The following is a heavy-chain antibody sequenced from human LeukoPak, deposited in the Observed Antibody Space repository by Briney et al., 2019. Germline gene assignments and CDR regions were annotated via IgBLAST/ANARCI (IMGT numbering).Heavy chain of an antibody. CDR1: GFTFSSYE. CDR2: ISSSGSTI. V-gene: IGHV3-48*03. Sequence: GGSLRLSCAASGFTFSSYEMNWVRQAPEKGLEWVSYISSSGSTIYYADSVKGRFTISRDNAKNSLYLQMNSLRAEDTAVYYCARVGGYEVFDYWGQGTLVTVSS. CDR3: ARVGGYEVFDY. J-gene: IGHJ4*02. D-gene: IGHD5-12*01.